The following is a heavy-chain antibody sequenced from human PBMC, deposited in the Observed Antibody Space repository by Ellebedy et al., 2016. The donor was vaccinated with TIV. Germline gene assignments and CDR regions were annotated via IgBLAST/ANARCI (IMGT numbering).Heavy chain of an antibody. D-gene: IGHD2-8*01. Sequence: SETLSLTXTVSGGSISSYYWSWIRQPAGKGLEWIGRIYTSGSTNYNPSLKSRVTMSVDTSKNQFSLKLSSVTAADTAVYYCASMVYAIVDYYYYMDVWGKGTTVTVSS. CDR2: IYTSGST. V-gene: IGHV4-4*07. CDR3: ASMVYAIVDYYYYMDV. J-gene: IGHJ6*03. CDR1: GGSISSYY.